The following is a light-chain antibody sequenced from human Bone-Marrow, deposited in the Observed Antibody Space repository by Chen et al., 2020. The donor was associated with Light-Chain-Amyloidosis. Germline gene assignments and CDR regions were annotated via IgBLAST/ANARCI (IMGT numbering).Light chain of an antibody. CDR1: QSLLYTYSNKNY. J-gene: IGKJ3*01. V-gene: IGKV4-1*01. CDR3: QQYYDTPFT. Sequence: DIVMTQSPDSLAVSLGERATINCRSSQSLLYTYSNKNYLAWYQQKPGQPPKLLIYWASTRESGVPDRFSGSGSGTDFTLSISSLQAEDVAVYYCQQYYDTPFTFGPGTKVDI. CDR2: WAS.